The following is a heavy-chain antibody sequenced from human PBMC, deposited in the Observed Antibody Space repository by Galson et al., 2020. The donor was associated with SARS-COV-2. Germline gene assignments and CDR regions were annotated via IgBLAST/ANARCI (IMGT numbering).Heavy chain of an antibody. CDR2: IYDNGNT. J-gene: IGHJ4*02. D-gene: IGHD2-15*01. Sequence: SETLSLTYTVSGGSISGGGHYWNWIRQRPGKGLEWIGYIYDNGNTYYNPSLKSRLTISIYTSKNQFSLRLRSVTAADTAVYYCARCSGGSCFSGYSWGQGTLVSVSS. CDR1: GGSISGGGHY. CDR3: ARCSGGSCFSGYS. V-gene: IGHV4-31*03.